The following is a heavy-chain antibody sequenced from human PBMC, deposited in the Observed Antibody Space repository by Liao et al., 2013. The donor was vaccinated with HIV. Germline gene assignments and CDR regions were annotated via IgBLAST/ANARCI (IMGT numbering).Heavy chain of an antibody. CDR3: ARGPTYYYDSSGYLNY. D-gene: IGHD3-22*01. V-gene: IGHV4-59*01. Sequence: QVQLQQWGAGLLKPSETLSLTCTVSGGSISNYYWSWIRQPPGKGLEWIGYIYYSGSTNYNPSLKSRVTISVDTSKNQLFLKLSSVTAADTAVYYCARGPTYYYDSSGYLNYWGQGTLVTVSS. J-gene: IGHJ4*02. CDR2: IYYSGST. CDR1: GGSISNYY.